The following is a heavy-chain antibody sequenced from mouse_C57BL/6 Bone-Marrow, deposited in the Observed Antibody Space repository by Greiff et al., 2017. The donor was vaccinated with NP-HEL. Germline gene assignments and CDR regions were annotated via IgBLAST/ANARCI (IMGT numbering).Heavy chain of an antibody. CDR2: ISYDGSN. CDR1: GYSITSGYY. CDR3: ARGYGYVPFAY. Sequence: EVQLVESGPGLVKPSQSLSLTCSVTGYSITSGYYWNWIRQFPGNKLEWMGYISYDGSNNYNPSLKNRISITRDTSKNQFFLKLNSVTTEDTATYYCARGYGYVPFAYWGQGTLVTVSA. D-gene: IGHD2-2*01. J-gene: IGHJ3*01. V-gene: IGHV3-6*01.